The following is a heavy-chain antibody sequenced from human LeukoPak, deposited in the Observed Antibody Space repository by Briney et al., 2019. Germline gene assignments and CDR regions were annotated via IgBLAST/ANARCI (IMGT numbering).Heavy chain of an antibody. D-gene: IGHD3-22*01. CDR3: ASLSGYYDRAFDY. J-gene: IGHJ4*02. CDR2: ISGSGGST. Sequence: GGSLRLSCAASGFTFSSDAMSWVRQAPGKGLEWVSAISGSGGSTYYADSVKGRFTISRDNSKNTLYLQMNSLRAEDTAVYYCASLSGYYDRAFDYWGQGTLVTVSS. V-gene: IGHV3-23*01. CDR1: GFTFSSDA.